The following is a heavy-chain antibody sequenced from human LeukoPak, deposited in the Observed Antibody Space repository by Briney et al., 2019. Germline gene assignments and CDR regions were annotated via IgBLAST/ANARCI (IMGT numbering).Heavy chain of an antibody. CDR1: GFTLSSYS. CDR2: IKQDGSKK. V-gene: IGHV3-7*04. J-gene: IGHJ4*02. Sequence: GGSLRLSCAASGFTLSSYSMNWVRQAPGKGLEWVANIKQDGSKKSYVDSVKGRFTISRDNAKNSLYLQMNSLRAEDTAIYYCTRVGYIDEGIDYWGQGTLVTVSS. CDR3: TRVGYIDEGIDY. D-gene: IGHD5-24*01.